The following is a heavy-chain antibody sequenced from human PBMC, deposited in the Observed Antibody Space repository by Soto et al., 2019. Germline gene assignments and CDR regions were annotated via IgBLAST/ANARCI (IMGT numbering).Heavy chain of an antibody. CDR2: ISNNADAT. Sequence: EVHLSESGGGVTQPGGSLRLSCEAPGINFRSFAMSWVRQAPGKGLQWVASISNNADATYYADSVKGRFHISRDNSKRTVFLEMNSLRVEDTAVYYCAQLALWFGEFGRGYWGRGALVTVSS. D-gene: IGHD3-10*01. CDR1: GINFRSFA. V-gene: IGHV3-23*01. J-gene: IGHJ4*02. CDR3: AQLALWFGEFGRGY.